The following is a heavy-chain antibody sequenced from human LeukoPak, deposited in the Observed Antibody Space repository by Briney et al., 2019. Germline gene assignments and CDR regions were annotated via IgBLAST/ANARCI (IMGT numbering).Heavy chain of an antibody. CDR2: ITSGSSYT. V-gene: IGHV3-11*06. Sequence: PGGSLRLSCAASGFTFSDSYMSWIRQAPGKGLEWVSTITSGSSYTNYGDSVKGRFTISRDNAKKSLYLQMNSLRAEDTAVYYCARVPTVSSGGYQFDYWGQGTLVTVSS. CDR3: ARVPTVSSGGYQFDY. CDR1: GFTFSDSY. D-gene: IGHD2-15*01. J-gene: IGHJ4*02.